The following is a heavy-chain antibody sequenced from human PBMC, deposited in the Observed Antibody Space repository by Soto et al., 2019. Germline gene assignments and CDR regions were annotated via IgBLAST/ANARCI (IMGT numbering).Heavy chain of an antibody. V-gene: IGHV3-53*01. CDR2: IYSGGTT. CDR1: GFTVSTNY. Sequence: VQLVESGGGLIQPGGSLRLSCAASGFTVSTNYMSWVRQAPGKGLEWGSVIYSGGTTYFADSVKGRFTISRDNSKNTLYLQMSSLRAEDTAVYFCAGAASCFGVDVWGQGTTVTVSS. J-gene: IGHJ6*02. CDR3: AGAASCFGVDV. D-gene: IGHD2-15*01.